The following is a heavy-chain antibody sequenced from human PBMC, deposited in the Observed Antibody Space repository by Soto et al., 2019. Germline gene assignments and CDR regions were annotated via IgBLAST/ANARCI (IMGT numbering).Heavy chain of an antibody. V-gene: IGHV1-18*01. CDR1: GYTFTSYG. CDR2: ISAYNGNT. D-gene: IGHD6-13*01. J-gene: IGHJ6*02. Sequence: RASVKVSCKASGYTFTSYGISWVRQAPGQGLEWMGWISAYNGNTNYAQKLQGRVTMTTDTSTSTAYMELRSLRSDDTAVYYCARDRGIAAADKDYYYYGMDVWGQGTTVTVSS. CDR3: ARDRGIAAADKDYYYYGMDV.